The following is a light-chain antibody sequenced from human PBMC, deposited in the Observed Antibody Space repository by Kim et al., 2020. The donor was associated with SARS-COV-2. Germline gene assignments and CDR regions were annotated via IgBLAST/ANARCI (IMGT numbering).Light chain of an antibody. J-gene: IGLJ3*02. V-gene: IGLV3-21*04. CDR1: SNGGKR. CDR2: YDS. Sequence: APGKRARINGGGNSNGGKRVHGYQQRPGKAPVLVIYYDSGRPSGIPERLSGSNSGNTATLTLSSVEAGDEADYYCQVWDSSSDHWVFGGGTKLTVL. CDR3: QVWDSSSDHWV.